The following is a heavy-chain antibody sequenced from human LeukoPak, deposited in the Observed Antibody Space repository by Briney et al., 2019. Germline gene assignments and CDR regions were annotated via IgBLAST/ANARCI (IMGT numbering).Heavy chain of an antibody. CDR3: VKGRISEDGLDF. CDR2: ISYDGSNK. Sequence: GRSLRLSCAACGFTFSSYAMHWVRQAPGKGLEWVAVISYDGSNKYYADSVKGRFTISRDNSKNTLYLQMNSLRAEDTAVYYCVKGRISEDGLDFWGQGTLVTVSS. CDR1: GFTFSSYA. D-gene: IGHD6-13*01. J-gene: IGHJ4*02. V-gene: IGHV3-30*07.